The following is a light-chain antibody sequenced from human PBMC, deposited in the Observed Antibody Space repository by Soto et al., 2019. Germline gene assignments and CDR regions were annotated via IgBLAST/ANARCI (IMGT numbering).Light chain of an antibody. Sequence: IVLTQSPATLSVSPGERATLSCRASQSIRTKVAWYQQIPGQAPRPPVHGASTTATGVPASSSGSGSGIAFTLTTRTLQSEDPAFYACQQYFHWPLTWTFGPGTKVDIK. CDR2: GAS. V-gene: IGKV3-15*01. CDR3: QQYFHWPLTWT. J-gene: IGKJ3*01. CDR1: QSIRTK.